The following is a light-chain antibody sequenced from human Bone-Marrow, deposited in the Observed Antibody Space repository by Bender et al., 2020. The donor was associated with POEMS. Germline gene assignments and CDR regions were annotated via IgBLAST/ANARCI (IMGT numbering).Light chain of an antibody. V-gene: IGLV2-11*01. Sequence: QSALTQPRSVSGSPGQSVTISCTGTSSDVGGYNYVSWFQQHPGKAPKVLIFDDTKRPSGVSVRFSGSTSGNTASLTVSGLQAEDEADYYCCSHAGSGTWVFGGGTRLTVL. CDR3: CSHAGSGTWV. J-gene: IGLJ3*02. CDR2: DDT. CDR1: SSDVGGYNY.